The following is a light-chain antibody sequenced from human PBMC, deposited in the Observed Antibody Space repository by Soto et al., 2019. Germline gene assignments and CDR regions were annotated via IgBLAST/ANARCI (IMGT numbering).Light chain of an antibody. J-gene: IGKJ1*01. Sequence: GERATLSCRASQSVDNYLDWYQQKPGQAPRLLIYESSNRATGIPARFSGSGSGTDFSLTISSLEPEDFAVYYCQQRSTWPQTFGQGTKV. CDR1: QSVDNY. V-gene: IGKV3-11*01. CDR3: QQRSTWPQT. CDR2: ESS.